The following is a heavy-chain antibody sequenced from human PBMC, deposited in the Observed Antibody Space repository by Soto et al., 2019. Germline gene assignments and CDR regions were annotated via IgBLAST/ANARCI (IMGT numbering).Heavy chain of an antibody. CDR2: IYYSGST. CDR3: ARQARIRRQLNWFDP. J-gene: IGHJ5*02. V-gene: IGHV4-39*01. Sequence: ETLSLTCTVSGGSISSSSYYWGWIRQPPGKGLEWIGSIYYSGSTYYNPSLKSRVTISVDTSKNQFSLKLSSVTAADTAVYYCARQARIRRQLNWFDPWGQGTLVTVSS. CDR1: GGSISSSSYY.